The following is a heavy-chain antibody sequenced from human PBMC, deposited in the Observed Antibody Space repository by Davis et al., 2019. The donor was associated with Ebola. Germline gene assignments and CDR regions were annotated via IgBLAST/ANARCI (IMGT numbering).Heavy chain of an antibody. V-gene: IGHV3-66*04. D-gene: IGHD6-19*01. CDR2: MYTACTTRCT. J-gene: IGHJ4*02. CDR1: GFSVTSTS. CDR3: ARHYSTVWYHYDYFDY. Sequence: GGSLRLSCAASGFSVTSTSVSWVRQAPGKGLEWVSVMYTACTTRCTAYADSVKGRFIVSRDNSRNTVFLEMNSLRAEDTAVYYCARHYSTVWYHYDYFDYWGQGVLVTVSS.